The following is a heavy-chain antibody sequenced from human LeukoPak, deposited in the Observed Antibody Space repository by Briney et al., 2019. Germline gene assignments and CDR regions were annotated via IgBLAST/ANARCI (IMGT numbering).Heavy chain of an antibody. CDR2: MNPNSGNT. D-gene: IGHD2-2*01. CDR1: GYTFTSYD. V-gene: IGHV1-8*01. J-gene: IGHJ6*03. Sequence: ASVKVSCKASGYTFTSYDINWVRQATGQGLEWMGWMNPNSGNTGYAQKFQGRVTMTRNTSISTAYMELSSLRSEDTAVYYCARGDCSSTICYSPMDVWGKGTTVTVSS. CDR3: ARGDCSSTICYSPMDV.